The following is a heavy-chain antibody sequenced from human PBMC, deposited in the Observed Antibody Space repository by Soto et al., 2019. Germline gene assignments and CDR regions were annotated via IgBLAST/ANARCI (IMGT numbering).Heavy chain of an antibody. Sequence: QVQLQESGPGLVKPSETLSLTCTVSGGSVSSGSYYWSWIRQPPGKGLEWIGYIYYSGSTNYNPSLQSRVTISVDTSKNQFSLKLSSVTAADTAVYYCARSRGYSGYDRAVGYWGQGTLVTVSS. CDR3: ARSRGYSGYDRAVGY. CDR2: IYYSGST. D-gene: IGHD5-12*01. V-gene: IGHV4-61*01. J-gene: IGHJ4*02. CDR1: GGSVSSGSYY.